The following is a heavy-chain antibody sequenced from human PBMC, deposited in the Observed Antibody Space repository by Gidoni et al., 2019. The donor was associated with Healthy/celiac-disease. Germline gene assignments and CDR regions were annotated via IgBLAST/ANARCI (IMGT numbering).Heavy chain of an antibody. D-gene: IGHD3-10*01. J-gene: IGHJ4*02. CDR1: GFTFSDYY. V-gene: IGHV3-11*05. CDR3: ARAGPMVRGVINIGAFDY. Sequence: QVQLVESGGGLVKPGGSLRLSCAASGFTFSDYYMSWIRQAPGKGLEWCSYIIRSSSSTNYADSVKGRFTISRDNAKNSLYLQMNSLRAEDTAVYYCARAGPMVRGVINIGAFDYWGQGTLVTVSS. CDR2: IIRSSSST.